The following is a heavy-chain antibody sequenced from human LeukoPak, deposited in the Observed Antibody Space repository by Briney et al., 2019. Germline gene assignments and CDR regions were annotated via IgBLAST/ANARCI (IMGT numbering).Heavy chain of an antibody. J-gene: IGHJ4*02. CDR1: GYTFTSYG. D-gene: IGHD5-18*01. V-gene: IGHV1-3*01. CDR3: ARSDSYGLTRIDY. Sequence: ASVKVSCKASGYTFTSYGISWVRQAPGQRLEWMGWINAGNGNTKYSQKFQGRVTITRDTSASTAYMELSSLRSEDTAVYYCARSDSYGLTRIDYWGQGTLVTVSS. CDR2: INAGNGNT.